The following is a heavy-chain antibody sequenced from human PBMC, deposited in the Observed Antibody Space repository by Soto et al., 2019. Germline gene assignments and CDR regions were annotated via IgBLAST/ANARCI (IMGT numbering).Heavy chain of an antibody. Sequence: SETLSLTCAVSGVSVTNGDYYWSWMRQSPGKGLEWIGNIYYSETTNYNPSLNSRLTISIDTSRNQFSLQLTSVTAADTAIYYCARQRRGGYWFDPWGQGTLVSVSS. CDR3: ARQRRGGYWFDP. V-gene: IGHV4-30-4*02. CDR1: GVSVTNGDYY. J-gene: IGHJ5*02. CDR2: IYYSETT.